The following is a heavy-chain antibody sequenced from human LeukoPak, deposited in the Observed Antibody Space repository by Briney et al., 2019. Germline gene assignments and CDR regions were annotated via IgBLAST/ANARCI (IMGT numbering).Heavy chain of an antibody. V-gene: IGHV4-34*01. CDR3: ARGRYSYGSTRYFDY. CDR2: INHSGST. J-gene: IGHJ4*02. D-gene: IGHD5-18*01. Sequence: SGTLSLTCAVYGGSFSGYYWSWIRQPPGKGLEWIGEINHSGSTNYNPSLKSRVTISVDTSKNQFSLKLSSVTAADTAVYYCARGRYSYGSTRYFDYWGQGTLVTVSS. CDR1: GGSFSGYY.